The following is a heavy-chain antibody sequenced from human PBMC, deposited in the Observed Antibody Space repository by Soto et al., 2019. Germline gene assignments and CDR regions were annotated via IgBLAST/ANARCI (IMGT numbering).Heavy chain of an antibody. D-gene: IGHD2-2*01. CDR2: IYYSGST. J-gene: IGHJ6*03. CDR1: CGSISSYY. Sequence: SETLSLTCTVSCGSISSYYWSWIRQPPGKGLEWIGYIYYSGSTNYNPSLKSRVTISVDTSKNQFSLKLSSVTAADTAVYYCARRAGVVVPAANFWGRYYYYMYVWGKGTTVTVS. V-gene: IGHV4-59*08. CDR3: ARRAGVVVPAANFWGRYYYYMYV.